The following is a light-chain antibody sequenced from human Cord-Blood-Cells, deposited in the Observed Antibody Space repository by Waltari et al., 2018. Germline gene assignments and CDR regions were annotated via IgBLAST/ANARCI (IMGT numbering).Light chain of an antibody. Sequence: QSALTHPRSVSGSPGQSVTISCTGTSSDVVGYNYVSWYQQHPGKAPKLMIYDVSKRPSGVPDRFSGSKSGNTASLTISGLQAEDEADYYCCSYAGSYTYVFGTGTKVTVL. CDR3: CSYAGSYTYV. CDR1: SSDVVGYNY. V-gene: IGLV2-11*01. CDR2: DVS. J-gene: IGLJ1*01.